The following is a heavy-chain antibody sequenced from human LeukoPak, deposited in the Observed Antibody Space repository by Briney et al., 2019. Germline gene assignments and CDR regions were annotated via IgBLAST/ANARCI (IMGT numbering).Heavy chain of an antibody. CDR2: IYTGGST. Sequence: PGGSLRLSCAASGFTVSTKYMSCVRQAPGKGLEWVSVIYTGGSTFYADSVKGRFTISRDNSKNTLYLQMNSLRAEDTAVYYCAGGAVAGNFDYWGQGTLVTVSS. CDR1: GFTVSTKY. CDR3: AGGAVAGNFDY. D-gene: IGHD6-19*01. J-gene: IGHJ4*02. V-gene: IGHV3-66*01.